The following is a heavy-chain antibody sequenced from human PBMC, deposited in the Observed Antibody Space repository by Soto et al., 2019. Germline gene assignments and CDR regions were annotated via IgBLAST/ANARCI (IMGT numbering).Heavy chain of an antibody. CDR3: ARDRYSYDSRAYQGVDWYFDL. Sequence: EVQLVESGGGLVRPGGSLRLSCVASEFTFSSYWMHWVRQVPGKGLVWVSRLNEDGSFTTYADSVKGRFTISRDNAKNTLFLQMNSLRAEDTAVYYCARDRYSYDSRAYQGVDWYFDLWGRGTLVTVSS. J-gene: IGHJ2*01. V-gene: IGHV3-74*01. D-gene: IGHD3-22*01. CDR2: LNEDGSFT. CDR1: EFTFSSYW.